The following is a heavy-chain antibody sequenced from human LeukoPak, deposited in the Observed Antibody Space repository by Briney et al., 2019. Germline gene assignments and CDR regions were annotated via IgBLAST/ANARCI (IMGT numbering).Heavy chain of an antibody. Sequence: PGRSLRLSCAASGFTFSSYGMHWVRQAPGKGLEWVAVISYDGSNKYYADSVKGRFTISRDNSKNTLYLQMNSLRAEDTAVYYCAKDSVLGIVGAIDYWGQGTLVTVSS. J-gene: IGHJ4*02. CDR1: GFTFSSYG. V-gene: IGHV3-30*18. D-gene: IGHD1-26*01. CDR2: ISYDGSNK. CDR3: AKDSVLGIVGAIDY.